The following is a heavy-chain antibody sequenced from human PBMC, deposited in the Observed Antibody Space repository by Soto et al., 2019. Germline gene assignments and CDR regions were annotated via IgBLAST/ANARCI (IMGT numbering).Heavy chain of an antibody. CDR1: GGSISGYH. V-gene: IGHV4-59*01. J-gene: IGHJ5*02. CDR3: ARPQTYYDFWSGYFFDP. D-gene: IGHD3-3*01. CDR2: FHNSGYP. Sequence: SETLSLTCSISGGSISGYHWNWIRQTQWKGVECIGYFHNSGYPKYSSSLKSRVTISVDMSEKQSSLILTSVTAADTAVYWCARPQTYYDFWSGYFFDPWGQGTLVTVS.